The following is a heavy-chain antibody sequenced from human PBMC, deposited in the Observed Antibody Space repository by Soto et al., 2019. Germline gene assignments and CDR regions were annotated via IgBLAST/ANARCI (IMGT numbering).Heavy chain of an antibody. Sequence: ASVKVSCKASGYTFTGYYMHWVRQAPGQGLEWMGWINPNSGGTNYAQKFQGWVTMTRDTSISTAYMELSRLRSDDTAVYYCARDGYDFWSGYYFDYWGQGTLVTVS. CDR1: GYTFTGYY. V-gene: IGHV1-2*04. D-gene: IGHD3-3*01. CDR2: INPNSGGT. CDR3: ARDGYDFWSGYYFDY. J-gene: IGHJ4*02.